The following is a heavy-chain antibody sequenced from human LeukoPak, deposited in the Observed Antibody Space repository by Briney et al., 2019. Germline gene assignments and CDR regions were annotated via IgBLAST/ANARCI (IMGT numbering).Heavy chain of an antibody. V-gene: IGHV1-24*01. CDR3: ATYSGYALHDAFDI. CDR2: FDPEDGET. CDR1: GYTLTELS. D-gene: IGHD5-12*01. Sequence: ASVKVSCKVSGYTLTELSMHWVRQAPGKGLEWVGGFDPEDGETIYAQKFQGRVTMTEDTSTDTAYMELSSLRSEDTAVYYCATYSGYALHDAFDIWGQGTMVTVSS. J-gene: IGHJ3*02.